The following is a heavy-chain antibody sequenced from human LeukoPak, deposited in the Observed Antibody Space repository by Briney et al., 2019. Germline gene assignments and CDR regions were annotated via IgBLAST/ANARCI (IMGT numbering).Heavy chain of an antibody. CDR2: IYDSGST. CDR1: GGSISSSNW. CDR3: VRHYGP. J-gene: IGHJ5*02. D-gene: IGHD3-16*01. V-gene: IGHV4-4*02. Sequence: SVTLSLTCAVSGGSISSSNWWSWVRQPPGKGLEWIGSIYDSGSTYYNPSLKSRVTISVDTSKNQFSLKLNSVTAADTAVYYCVRHYGPWGQGTLVTVSS.